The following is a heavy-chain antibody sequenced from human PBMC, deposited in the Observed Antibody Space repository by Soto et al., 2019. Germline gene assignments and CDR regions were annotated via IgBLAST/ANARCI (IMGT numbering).Heavy chain of an antibody. D-gene: IGHD1-26*01. CDR1: GFTFSNYA. CDR3: TRWLPRNGIFDY. J-gene: IGHJ4*02. V-gene: IGHV3-48*03. Sequence: GGSLRLSCAASGFTFSNYAMDWVRQAPGKGLECVSYICSSGSTIYYADSVKGRFTISRDNAKNSLYLQMNSLRAEDTAVYYCTRWLPRNGIFDYWGQGTLVTVSS. CDR2: ICSSGSTI.